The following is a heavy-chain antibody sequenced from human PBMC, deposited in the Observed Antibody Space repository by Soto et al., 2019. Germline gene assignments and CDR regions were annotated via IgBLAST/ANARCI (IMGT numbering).Heavy chain of an antibody. CDR1: GYTFTSYG. V-gene: IGHV1-18*01. CDR3: ARGTTVETGNS. J-gene: IGHJ4*02. CDR2: ISAYNGNT. D-gene: IGHD4-17*01. Sequence: QVQLVQSGAEVKKPGASVKVSCKASGYTFTSYGFSWVRQAPGQGLEWMGWISAYNGNTNYAQKLHGRVTMNTDTSTSTAYMELRSLRSADSAVYYCARGTTVETGNSWGQGTLVTVST.